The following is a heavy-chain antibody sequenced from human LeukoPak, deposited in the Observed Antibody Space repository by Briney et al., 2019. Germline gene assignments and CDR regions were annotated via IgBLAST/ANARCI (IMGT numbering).Heavy chain of an antibody. CDR1: GDSISSDGYS. D-gene: IGHD3-22*01. J-gene: IGHJ4*02. CDR2: IYHSGST. Sequence: SETLSLTCAVSGDSISSDGYSWSWIRQPPGKGLEWIGYIYHSGSTYYNPSLQGRVTISVDRSKNHFSLRLSSVTAADTAVYYCACSSGYYRGGPFDYWGQGTLVTVSS. V-gene: IGHV4-30-2*01. CDR3: ACSSGYYRGGPFDY.